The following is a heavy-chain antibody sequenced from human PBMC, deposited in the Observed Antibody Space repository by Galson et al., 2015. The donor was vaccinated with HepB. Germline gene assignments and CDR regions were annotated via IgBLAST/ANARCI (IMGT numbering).Heavy chain of an antibody. CDR3: ARVLRLRKGYKSPFDY. J-gene: IGHJ4*02. Sequence: CAISGDSVSSNSSLWNWIRQSPSRGLEWLGRTYYRSKWSNDYAVSVKSRISITSDTSKNHFSLQLNSVTPGDTAVYFCARVLRLRKGYKSPFDYWGQGTLVTVSS. D-gene: IGHD5-24*01. CDR2: TYYRSKWSN. V-gene: IGHV6-1*01. CDR1: GDSVSSNSSL.